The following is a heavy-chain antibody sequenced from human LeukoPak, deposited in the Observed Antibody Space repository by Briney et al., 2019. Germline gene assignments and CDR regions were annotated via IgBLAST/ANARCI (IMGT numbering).Heavy chain of an antibody. CDR3: ARGRGYGDYPDYFDY. D-gene: IGHD4-17*01. V-gene: IGHV1-69*05. Sequence: SVKVSCKASGGTFSSYAISWVRQAPGQGLEWMGRIIPIFGTANYAQKFQGRVTITTDESTSTAYMELSSLRSEDTAVYYCARGRGYGDYPDYFDYWGQGTLVTVSS. CDR2: IIPIFGTA. CDR1: GGTFSSYA. J-gene: IGHJ4*02.